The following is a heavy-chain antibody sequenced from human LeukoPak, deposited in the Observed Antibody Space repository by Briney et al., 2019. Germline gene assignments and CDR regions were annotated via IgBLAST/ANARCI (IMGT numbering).Heavy chain of an antibody. V-gene: IGHV1-69*05. D-gene: IGHD3-3*01. CDR2: IIPIFGTA. J-gene: IGHJ6*03. CDR1: GGTFSSYA. CDR3: ARGSRDFWSGYYNRGDYYYYYYMDV. Sequence: GSSVKVSCKASGGTFSSYAISWVRQAPGQGLEWMGGIIPIFGTANCAQKFQGRVTITTDESTSTAYMELSSLRSEDTAVYYCARGSRDFWSGYYNRGDYYYYYYMDVWGKGTTVTVSS.